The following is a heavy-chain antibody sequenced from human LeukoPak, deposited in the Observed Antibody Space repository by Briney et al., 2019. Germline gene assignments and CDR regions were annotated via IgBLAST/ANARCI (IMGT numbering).Heavy chain of an antibody. D-gene: IGHD6-13*01. CDR2: IYYSGST. V-gene: IGHV4-59*08. CDR3: ARHTDIAPLSSLKY. J-gene: IGHJ4*02. Sequence: SETLTLTCTVSGGPLSSYYWSWIRRTPGKGRVGGGDIYYSGSTNYNPSLKSRVTISVDTSKNQYSLKLSSVTAADTAVYYCARHTDIAPLSSLKYWGQGTLVTVSS. CDR1: GGPLSSYY.